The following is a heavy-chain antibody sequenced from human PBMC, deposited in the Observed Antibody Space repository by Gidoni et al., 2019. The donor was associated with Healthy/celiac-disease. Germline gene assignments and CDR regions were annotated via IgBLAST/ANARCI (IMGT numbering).Heavy chain of an antibody. CDR1: GFTFSSYW. Sequence: EVQLVESGGGLVQPGGSLRLSCAASGFTFSSYWMHWVRQAPGKGLVWVSRINSDGSSTSYADSVKGRFTISRDNAKNTLYQQMNSLRAEDTAVYYCARGSIAAAAFDYWGQGTLVTVSS. D-gene: IGHD6-13*01. CDR3: ARGSIAAAAFDY. CDR2: INSDGSST. V-gene: IGHV3-74*01. J-gene: IGHJ4*02.